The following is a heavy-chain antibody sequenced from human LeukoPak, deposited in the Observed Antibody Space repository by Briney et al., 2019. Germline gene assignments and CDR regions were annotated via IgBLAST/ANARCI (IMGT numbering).Heavy chain of an antibody. CDR2: IWYDGSNK. D-gene: IGHD3-3*01. CDR1: GFTFSSYG. V-gene: IGHV3-33*01. CDR3: ARDRAIFGPPNMDV. Sequence: PGGSLRLSCAASGFTFSSYGMHWVRQAPGKGLEWVAVIWYDGSNKYYADSVKGRFTIFRDNSKNTLYLQMNSLRAEDTAVYYCARDRAIFGPPNMDVWGKGTTVTVSS. J-gene: IGHJ6*03.